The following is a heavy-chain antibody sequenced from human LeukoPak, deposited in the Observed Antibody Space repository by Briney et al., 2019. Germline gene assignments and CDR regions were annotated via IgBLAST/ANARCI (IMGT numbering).Heavy chain of an antibody. CDR1: GGTFTSDA. CDR3: AVGIVPAAHLDH. Sequence: ASVKVSCKTSGGTFTSDAISWVRQAPGQGLEWMGGIIHIFDSPNYAQKFQDRLTITTDESTTTAYMELSSLTSDDTAIYYCAVGIVPAAHLDHWGQGTLVTVSS. D-gene: IGHD2-2*01. J-gene: IGHJ4*02. V-gene: IGHV1-69*05. CDR2: IIHIFDSP.